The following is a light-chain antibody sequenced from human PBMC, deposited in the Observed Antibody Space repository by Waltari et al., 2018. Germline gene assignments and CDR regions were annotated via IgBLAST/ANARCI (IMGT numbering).Light chain of an antibody. CDR1: SGSLSTTSY. V-gene: IGLV8-61*01. CDR3: ALYMGSGIWV. Sequence: QTVVTQEPSLSVSPGGTVTLPCALSSGSLSTTSYATWSQQTPGRAPRTLVYKANARSSGVPDRFSGSILGNTAALTITGAQADDESDYYCALYMGSGIWVFGGGTRLTVL. J-gene: IGLJ3*02. CDR2: KAN.